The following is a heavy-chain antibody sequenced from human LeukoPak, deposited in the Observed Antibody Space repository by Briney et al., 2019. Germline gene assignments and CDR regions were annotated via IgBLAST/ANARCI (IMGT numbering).Heavy chain of an antibody. CDR1: GFAFSGFA. CDR2: ISGSGGNT. D-gene: IGHD4-17*01. V-gene: IGHV3-23*01. J-gene: IGHJ4*02. CDR3: ARGRGGDYVPSRFDY. Sequence: GGSLRLSCSASGFAFSGFAMGWVRQAPGKGMEWVSSISGSGGNTYYADSVEGRFTISRDNSRNTLYLQMNSLRAEDTALYYCARGRGGDYVPSRFDYWGQGTLVTVSS.